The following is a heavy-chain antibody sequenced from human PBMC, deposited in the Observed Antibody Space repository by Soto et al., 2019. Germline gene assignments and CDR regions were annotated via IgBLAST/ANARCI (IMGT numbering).Heavy chain of an antibody. CDR2: INHSGST. CDR3: ARRGSKDAFDI. Sequence: SETLSLTCAVYGGSFSGYYWSWIRQPPGKGLEWIGEINHSGSTNYNPSLKSRVTISVETSKNQFSLKLSSVTAADTAVYYCARRGSKDAFDIWGQGTMVTVSS. J-gene: IGHJ3*02. V-gene: IGHV4-34*01. D-gene: IGHD3-10*01. CDR1: GGSFSGYY.